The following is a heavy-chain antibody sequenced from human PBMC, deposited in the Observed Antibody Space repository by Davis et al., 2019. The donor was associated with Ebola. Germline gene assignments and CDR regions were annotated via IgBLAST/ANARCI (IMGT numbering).Heavy chain of an antibody. J-gene: IGHJ4*02. V-gene: IGHV4-59*08. CDR3: ARQIYSGWYREIDY. CDR2: IYYSGST. D-gene: IGHD6-19*01. CDR1: GGSISSYY. Sequence: SETLSLTCTVSGGSISSYYWSWIRQPPWKGLEWIGYIYYSGSTNYNPSLKSRVTISVDTSKNQFSLKLSSVTAADTAVYYCARQIYSGWYREIDYWGQGTLVTVSS.